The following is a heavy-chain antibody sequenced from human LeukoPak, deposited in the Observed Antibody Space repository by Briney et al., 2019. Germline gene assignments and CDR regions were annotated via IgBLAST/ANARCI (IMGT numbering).Heavy chain of an antibody. CDR3: ARGPVRLARPYDY. V-gene: IGHV4-34*01. CDR2: INHTGST. J-gene: IGHJ4*02. Sequence: SETLSLTCTVQGGSLSGAYWTWIRQPPGKGLEWIGEINHTGSTNYNPSFKSRVTMSADTPKNQFSLDLTSVTAADTALYYCARGPVRLARPYDYWGQGTLVTVSS. CDR1: GGSLSGAY. D-gene: IGHD3-9*01.